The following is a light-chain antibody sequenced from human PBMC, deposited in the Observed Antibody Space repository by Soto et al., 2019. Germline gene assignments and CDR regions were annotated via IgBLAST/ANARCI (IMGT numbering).Light chain of an antibody. J-gene: IGLJ2*01. Sequence: SYELTQPPSVSVSLGQLARITCSGEALPKEYAYWYQQKPGQFPVLVIYKDSERPSGIPERFSGSSSGTIVTLTISGVQAEDEADYYCLSADSSGTYVVFGGGTKLTVL. CDR1: ALPKEY. CDR2: KDS. V-gene: IGLV3-16*01. CDR3: LSADSSGTYVV.